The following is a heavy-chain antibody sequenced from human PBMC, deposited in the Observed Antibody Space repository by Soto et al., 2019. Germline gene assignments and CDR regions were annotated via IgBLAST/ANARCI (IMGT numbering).Heavy chain of an antibody. Sequence: EVQLVESGGGLVKPGGSLRLSCAASGFIFSSYTMNWVRQAPGKGLEWVSSISASSTYMYYADSLKGRFTISRGNAYNSLDLQMNSLRAEDTAVYYCARGWLRDPWMYWGQGTLVTVSS. CDR1: GFIFSSYT. D-gene: IGHD5-12*01. V-gene: IGHV3-21*01. J-gene: IGHJ4*02. CDR2: ISASSTYM. CDR3: ARGWLRDPWMY.